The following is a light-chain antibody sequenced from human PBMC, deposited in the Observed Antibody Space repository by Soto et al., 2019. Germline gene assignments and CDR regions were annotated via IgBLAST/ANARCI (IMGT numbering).Light chain of an antibody. CDR1: QTISSW. CDR2: KAS. V-gene: IGKV1-5*03. CDR3: QHYNNYSEA. Sequence: DIQMTQSPSTLSGSVGDRVTITCRASQTISSWLAWYQQKQGKAPKLLIYKASTVKSGVPSRFSGSGSGTEFTLTISSLQPDDFATYYCQHYNNYSEAFGQGTKVELK. J-gene: IGKJ1*01.